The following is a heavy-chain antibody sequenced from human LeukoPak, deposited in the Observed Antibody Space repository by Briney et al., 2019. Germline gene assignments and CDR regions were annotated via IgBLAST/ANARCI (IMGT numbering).Heavy chain of an antibody. Sequence: GGSLRLSCAASGFTFSSYWMSWVRQAPGKGLEWVANIKQDGSEKYYVDSVKGRFTISRDNAKNSLYLQMSSLRAEDTAVYYCARGPWGGYSYGGGWFDPWGQGTLVTVSS. D-gene: IGHD5-18*01. CDR2: IKQDGSEK. J-gene: IGHJ5*02. V-gene: IGHV3-7*01. CDR3: ARGPWGGYSYGGGWFDP. CDR1: GFTFSSYW.